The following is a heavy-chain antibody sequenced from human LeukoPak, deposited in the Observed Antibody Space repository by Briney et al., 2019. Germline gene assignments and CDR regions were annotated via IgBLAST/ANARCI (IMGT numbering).Heavy chain of an antibody. CDR3: VRDDGAVKPC. V-gene: IGHV3-7*01. D-gene: IGHD6-19*01. J-gene: IGHJ4*02. CDR2: IKRDGSEK. Sequence: GGSLRLSCAASGFTLSSYWMSWVRQAPGKGLEWVANIKRDGSEKYYVDSVKGRFTISRDNAKNSLFLQMGSLRVEDTAVYYCVRDDGAVKPCWGQGTLVTVSS. CDR1: GFTLSSYW.